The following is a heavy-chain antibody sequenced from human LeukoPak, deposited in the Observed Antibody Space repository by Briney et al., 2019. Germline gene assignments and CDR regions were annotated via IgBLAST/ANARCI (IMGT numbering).Heavy chain of an antibody. CDR2: IYYSGST. CDR3: ARVPAYERLRFQKYYYYMDV. D-gene: IGHD3-3*01. V-gene: IGHV4-39*07. CDR1: GGSISSSSYY. J-gene: IGHJ6*03. Sequence: SETLSLTCTVSGGSISSSSYYWGWIRQPPGKGLEWIGSIYYSGSTYYNPSLKSRATISVDTSKNQFSLKLSSVTAADTAVYYCARVPAYERLRFQKYYYYMDVWGKGTTVTVSS.